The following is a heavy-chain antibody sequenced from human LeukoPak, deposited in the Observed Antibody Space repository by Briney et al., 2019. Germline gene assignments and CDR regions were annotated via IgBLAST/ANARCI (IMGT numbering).Heavy chain of an antibody. J-gene: IGHJ4*02. CDR2: ISHSGST. Sequence: PSETLSLTCAVYGGSFSGYYWSWIRRPPGKGLEWIGEISHSGSTNYNPSLKSRVTISVDTSKNQFSLKLSSVTAADTAVYYCARGGGIVPAARLDYWGQGTLVTVSS. CDR3: ARGGGIVPAARLDY. CDR1: GGSFSGYY. D-gene: IGHD2-2*01. V-gene: IGHV4-34*01.